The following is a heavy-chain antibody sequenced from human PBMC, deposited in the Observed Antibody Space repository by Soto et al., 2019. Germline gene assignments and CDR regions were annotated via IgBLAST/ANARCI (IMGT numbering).Heavy chain of an antibody. D-gene: IGHD3-10*01. CDR1: GGSINSYY. Sequence: SETLSLTCTVSGGSINSYYWSWIRQPPGKGLEWIGYIYYSGSTNYNPSLKSRVTISVDTSKNQFSLKLSSVTAADTAVYYCASIMGYGSGSYEVYFQHWGQGTLVTVSS. V-gene: IGHV4-59*01. J-gene: IGHJ1*01. CDR3: ASIMGYGSGSYEVYFQH. CDR2: IYYSGST.